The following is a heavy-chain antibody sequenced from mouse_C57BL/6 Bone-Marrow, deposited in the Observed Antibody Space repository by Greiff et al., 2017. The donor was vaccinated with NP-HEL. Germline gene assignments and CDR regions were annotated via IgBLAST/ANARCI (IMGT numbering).Heavy chain of an antibody. CDR3: ARGGYGNFDY. CDR1: GYTFTSYG. V-gene: IGHV1-81*01. J-gene: IGHJ2*01. D-gene: IGHD1-1*01. CDR2: IYPRSGNT. Sequence: VQLQQSGAELARPGASVKLSCKASGYTFTSYGISWVKQRTGQGLEWIGEIYPRSGNTYYTEKFKGKATLTADKSSSTAYMELCSLTSEDSAVYFCARGGYGNFDYGGGGKALTVTS.